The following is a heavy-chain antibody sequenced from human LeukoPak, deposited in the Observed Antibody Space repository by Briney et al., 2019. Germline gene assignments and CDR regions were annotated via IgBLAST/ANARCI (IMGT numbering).Heavy chain of an antibody. CDR1: GYTFTSYG. CDR2: ISAYNGNT. J-gene: IGHJ4*02. CDR3: ARDRGVTMVRGAIIFDY. Sequence: ASVKVSCKASGYTFTSYGISWVRQAPGQGLEWMGWISAYNGNTNYAQKLQGRVTMTTDTSTSTAYMELRSLRSDDTAVYYCARDRGVTMVRGAIIFDYWGRGTLVTVSS. D-gene: IGHD3-10*01. V-gene: IGHV1-18*04.